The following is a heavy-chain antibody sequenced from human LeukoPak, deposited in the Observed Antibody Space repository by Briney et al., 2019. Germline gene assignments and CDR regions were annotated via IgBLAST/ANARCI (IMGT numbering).Heavy chain of an antibody. D-gene: IGHD6-13*01. CDR3: ARRDPYSSSWYGY. Sequence: PSETLSLTCTVSGGSISSSSYYWGWIRQPPGKGLEWIGSIYYSGSTYYNPSLKSRVTISVDTSKNQFSLKLSSVTAADTAVYYCARRDPYSSSWYGYWGQGTLVTVSS. V-gene: IGHV4-39*07. J-gene: IGHJ4*02. CDR2: IYYSGST. CDR1: GGSISSSSYY.